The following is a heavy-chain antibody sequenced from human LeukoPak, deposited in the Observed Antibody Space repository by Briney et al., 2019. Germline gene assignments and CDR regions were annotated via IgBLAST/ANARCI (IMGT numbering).Heavy chain of an antibody. CDR1: GGSISSYY. D-gene: IGHD5-18*01. J-gene: IGHJ4*02. V-gene: IGHV4-59*08. Sequence: SETLSLTCTVSGGSISSYYWSWIRQPPGKGLEWIGYIYYSGSTNYNPSLKSRVTISVDTSKNQFSLKLSSVTAADTAVYYCARHEAGKGATAMDMYYFDYWGQGTLVTVSS. CDR3: ARHEAGKGATAMDMYYFDY. CDR2: IYYSGST.